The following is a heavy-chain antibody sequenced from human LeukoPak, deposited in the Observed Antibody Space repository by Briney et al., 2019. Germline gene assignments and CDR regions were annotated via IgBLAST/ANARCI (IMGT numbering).Heavy chain of an antibody. Sequence: GGSLRLSCAVSGLTFSEYWMHWVRQDAGKGLVWVAGISKDGGSTEYADFVKGRCTISRDNAKNTLYLQMNSLTVDDTAVYYCPSGIGTYDYGGRGAQVTVSS. CDR3: PSGIGTYDY. CDR2: ISKDGGST. J-gene: IGHJ4*02. CDR1: GLTFSEYW. D-gene: IGHD1-14*01. V-gene: IGHV3-74*03.